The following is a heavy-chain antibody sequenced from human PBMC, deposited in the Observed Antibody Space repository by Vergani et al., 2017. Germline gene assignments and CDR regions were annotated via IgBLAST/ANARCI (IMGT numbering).Heavy chain of an antibody. J-gene: IGHJ4*02. CDR1: GFSFGDYA. CDR2: IRNKAYGGTT. V-gene: IGHV3-49*04. CDR3: AKQYFVSGNYLFDY. Sequence: EVQLVESGGGLVPPGRSLRLSCAASGFSFGDYAMTWVRQAPGKGLEWVAFIRNKAYGGTTEYAASVKGRFTISRDNSKNMLFLQMNNLRTEDTAIYYCAKQYFVSGNYLFDYWCQGTLVTVSS. D-gene: IGHD3-10*01.